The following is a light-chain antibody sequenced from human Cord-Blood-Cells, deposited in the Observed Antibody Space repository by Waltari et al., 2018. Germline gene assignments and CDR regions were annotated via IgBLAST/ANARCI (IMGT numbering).Light chain of an antibody. V-gene: IGKV1-5*01. Sequence: DIRMTQSPSTLPASVGDSVTITCRASQSISSWLAWYQQKPGKAPKLLIYDASSLESGVPSRFSGSGSGTEFTLTISSLQPDDFATYYCQQYNSYWTFGQGTKVEIK. CDR3: QQYNSYWT. CDR2: DAS. J-gene: IGKJ1*01. CDR1: QSISSW.